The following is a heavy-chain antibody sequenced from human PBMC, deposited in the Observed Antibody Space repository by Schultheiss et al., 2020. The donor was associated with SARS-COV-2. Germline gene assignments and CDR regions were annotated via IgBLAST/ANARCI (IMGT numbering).Heavy chain of an antibody. J-gene: IGHJ3*02. V-gene: IGHV3-23*01. D-gene: IGHD2-15*01. CDR3: AKLTRVRIVVVVAARGGAFDI. Sequence: GESLKISCAASGFTFSSYAMSWVRQAPGKGLEWVSAISGSGGSTYYADSVKGRFTISRDNSKNTLYLQMNSLRAEDTAVYYCAKLTRVRIVVVVAARGGAFDIWGQGTMVTVSS. CDR2: ISGSGGST. CDR1: GFTFSSYA.